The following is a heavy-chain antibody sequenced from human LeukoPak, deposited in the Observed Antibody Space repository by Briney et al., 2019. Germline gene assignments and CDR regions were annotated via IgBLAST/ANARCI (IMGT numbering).Heavy chain of an antibody. V-gene: IGHV3-30*03. Sequence: PGGSLRLSCAASGFTFSSYGMHWVRQAPGKGLEWVAVISYDGSNKYYADSVKGRFTISRDNSNNTLYLQMSSLRAEDTALYYCARDRRGYTYAFFDYWGQGTLVTVSS. CDR3: ARDRRGYTYAFFDY. D-gene: IGHD5-18*01. J-gene: IGHJ4*02. CDR2: ISYDGSNK. CDR1: GFTFSSYG.